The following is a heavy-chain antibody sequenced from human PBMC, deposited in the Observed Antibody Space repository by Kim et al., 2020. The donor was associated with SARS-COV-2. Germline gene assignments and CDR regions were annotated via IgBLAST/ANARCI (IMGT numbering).Heavy chain of an antibody. J-gene: IGHJ4*02. D-gene: IGHD2-15*01. Sequence: GGSLRLSCAASGFTFSSYWMSWVRQAPGKGLEWVANIKQDGSEKYYVDSEKGRFTISRDNAKNSLYLQMNSLRAEDTAVYYCARVRFRLGYCSGGSCYGAGSCYFDYWCQGTLVTVSS. CDR2: IKQDGSEK. CDR3: ARVRFRLGYCSGGSCYGAGSCYFDY. V-gene: IGHV3-7*01. CDR1: GFTFSSYW.